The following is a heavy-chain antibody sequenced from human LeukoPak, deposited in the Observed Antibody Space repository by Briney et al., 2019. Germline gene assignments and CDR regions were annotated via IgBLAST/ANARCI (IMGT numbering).Heavy chain of an antibody. J-gene: IGHJ4*02. CDR2: INPSGGST. Sequence: ASVKVSCKASGYTFTGYYMHWVRQAPGQGLEWMGIINPSGGSTSYAQKFQGRVTMTRDTSTSTVYMELSSLRSEDTAVYYCAREVDCGGDCYSFDYWGQGTLVTVSS. CDR3: AREVDCGGDCYSFDY. D-gene: IGHD2-21*02. V-gene: IGHV1-46*01. CDR1: GYTFTGYY.